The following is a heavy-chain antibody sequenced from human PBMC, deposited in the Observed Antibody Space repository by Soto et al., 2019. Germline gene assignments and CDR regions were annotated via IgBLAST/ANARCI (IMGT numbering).Heavy chain of an antibody. V-gene: IGHV4-59*01. J-gene: IGHJ5*02. D-gene: IGHD2-15*01. Sequence: SETLSLTCTVSGGSISSYYWSWIRQPPGKGLEWIGYIYYSGSTNYNPSLKSRVTISVDTSKNQFSLKLSSVTAADTAVYYCARHIVARGSWFDPWGQGTLVTVSS. CDR3: ARHIVARGSWFDP. CDR1: GGSISSYY. CDR2: IYYSGST.